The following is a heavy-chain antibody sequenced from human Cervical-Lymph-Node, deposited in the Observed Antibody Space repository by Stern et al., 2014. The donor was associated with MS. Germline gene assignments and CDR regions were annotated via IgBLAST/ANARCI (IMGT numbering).Heavy chain of an antibody. CDR1: GFTFNNYD. D-gene: IGHD4-17*01. Sequence: QVQLVESGGGVVQPGRSLRLSCTASGFTFNNYDMHWVRQAPGKGLDWVAGISSDGSKESYADSVKGRFTISRDNSKNTVYLQVNSQRVEDTAIYYCARLNKWIDVRFYVLDVWGQGTTVTVPS. CDR2: ISSDGSKE. CDR3: ARLNKWIDVRFYVLDV. J-gene: IGHJ6*02. V-gene: IGHV3-30*03.